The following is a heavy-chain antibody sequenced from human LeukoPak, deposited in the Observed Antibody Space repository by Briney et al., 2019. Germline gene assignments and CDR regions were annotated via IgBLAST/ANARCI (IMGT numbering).Heavy chain of an antibody. J-gene: IGHJ4*02. CDR1: GFSFNTYG. Sequence: GGSLRLSCSASGFSFNTYGMHWVRQTPGKGLEWVAFIRDDGSIKHYADFLRGRFTISRDNSKNMLFLQMNSLRPEDTAVYYCAGLALVAVRDFWGQGTLVTVSS. CDR2: IRDDGSIK. D-gene: IGHD1-1*01. CDR3: AGLALVAVRDF. V-gene: IGHV3-30*02.